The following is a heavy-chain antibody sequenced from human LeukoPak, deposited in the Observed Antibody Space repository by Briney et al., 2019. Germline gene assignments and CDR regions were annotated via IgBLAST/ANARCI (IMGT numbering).Heavy chain of an antibody. CDR2: INHSGST. CDR1: GFTFSNAW. J-gene: IGHJ5*02. V-gene: IGHV4-34*01. D-gene: IGHD3-9*01. CDR3: ARVLRYFDWSNKRYWFDP. Sequence: GSLRLSCAASGFTFSNAWMSRVRQPPGKGLEWIGEINHSGSTNYNPSLKSRVTISVDTSKNQFSLKLSSVTAADTAVYYCARVLRYFDWSNKRYWFDPWGQGTLVTVSS.